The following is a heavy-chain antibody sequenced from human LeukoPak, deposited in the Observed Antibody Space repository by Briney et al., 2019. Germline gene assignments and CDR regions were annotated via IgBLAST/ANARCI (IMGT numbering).Heavy chain of an antibody. CDR3: ARSDHYLSSTFYYVNWFDP. J-gene: IGHJ5*02. CDR1: GYTFTGYY. Sequence: ASVKVSCKASGYTFTGYYMHWVRQAPGQGLEWMGWINPNSGGTNYAQKFQGRVTMTRDTSISTAYMELSSLRSEDTAVYYCARSDHYLSSTFYYVNWFDPWGQGSLVTVSS. D-gene: IGHD3-22*01. V-gene: IGHV1-2*02. CDR2: INPNSGGT.